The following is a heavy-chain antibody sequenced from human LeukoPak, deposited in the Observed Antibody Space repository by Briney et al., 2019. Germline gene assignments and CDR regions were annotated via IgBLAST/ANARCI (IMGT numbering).Heavy chain of an antibody. D-gene: IGHD3-3*02. V-gene: IGHV3-23*01. Sequence: PGGSLRLSCAASGFTFSSYAMTWVRQAPGKGVEWVLGKSIFCASTYYADSLKPRFTISRYNSKNTLYLQMDSLRAEHSAVYCCAKDLSVVSLGYFVSWGQGTLVTVSS. CDR1: GFTFSSYA. J-gene: IGHJ4*02. CDR2: KSIFCAST. CDR3: AKDLSVVSLGYFVS.